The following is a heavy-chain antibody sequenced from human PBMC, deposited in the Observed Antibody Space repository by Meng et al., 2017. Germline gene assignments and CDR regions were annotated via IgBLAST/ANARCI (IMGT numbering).Heavy chain of an antibody. D-gene: IGHD3-16*01. Sequence: GESLKISCAASGFTFSSYWMSWVRQAPGKGLEWVANIKQDGSEKYYVDSVKGRFTIPRDNAKKSLYLQMNSLRAEDTAVYYCARDRKDDYVWGRRDAFDIWGQGTMVTVSS. V-gene: IGHV3-7*01. CDR2: IKQDGSEK. CDR1: GFTFSSYW. J-gene: IGHJ3*02. CDR3: ARDRKDDYVWGRRDAFDI.